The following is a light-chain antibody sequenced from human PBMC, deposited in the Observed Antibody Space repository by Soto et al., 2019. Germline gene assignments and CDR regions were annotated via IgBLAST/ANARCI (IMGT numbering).Light chain of an antibody. V-gene: IGLV2-14*01. CDR2: EVT. J-gene: IGLJ3*02. CDR1: SRDVGGYNY. CDR3: SSYTSSTSWV. Sequence: QSALTQPASVSGSPGQSITISCTGTSRDVGGYNYVSWYRQHPGKAPKLMIYEVTHRPSGVSLRFSGSKSGNTASLTISGLQAEDDADYYCSSYTSSTSWVFGGGTKLTVL.